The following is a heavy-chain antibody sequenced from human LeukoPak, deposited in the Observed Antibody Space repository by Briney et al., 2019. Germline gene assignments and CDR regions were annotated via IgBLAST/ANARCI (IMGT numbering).Heavy chain of an antibody. CDR1: GFTFSSYW. CDR2: IKQDGSEK. V-gene: IGHV3-7*01. D-gene: IGHD5-24*01. CDR3: ARGGDHGYNPPDWVFDY. Sequence: GGSLSLSRAASGFTFSSYWMSWVRQAPGKGLEWVANIKQDGSEKYYVDSVNGRFTISRDNAKNSLYLQMNSLRAEDTAVYYCARGGDHGYNPPDWVFDYWGQGTLVTVSS. J-gene: IGHJ4*02.